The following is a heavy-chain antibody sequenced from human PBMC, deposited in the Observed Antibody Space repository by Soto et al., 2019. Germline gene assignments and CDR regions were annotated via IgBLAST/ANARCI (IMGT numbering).Heavy chain of an antibody. CDR1: GFTFSSYA. CDR2: ISRNGGST. V-gene: IGHV3-23*01. CDR3: AKDEYWESHFYYFMDL. J-gene: IGHJ6*03. D-gene: IGHD3-16*01. Sequence: PGGSLRLSCAASGFTFSSYAMSWVRQAPGKGLEWVSAISRNGGSTYYSDSVKGRFTMSRDNSNNTLFLQMSSLRSEDTAIYYCAKDEYWESHFYYFMDLWGRGTTVTVSS.